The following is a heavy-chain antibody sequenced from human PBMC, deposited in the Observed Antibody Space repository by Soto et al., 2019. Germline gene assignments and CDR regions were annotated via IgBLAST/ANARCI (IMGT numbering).Heavy chain of an antibody. J-gene: IGHJ6*02. CDR1: GYTFTSYD. CDR3: AREKTSYGMDV. V-gene: IGHV1-8*01. Sequence: QVQLVQSGAEVKKPGASVKVSCKASGYTFTSYDINWVRQATGQGLEWMGWMNPNRGKTGYAQKFKGRVTMNRNTSISTAYMELSSLRSEDTSVYYCAREKTSYGMDVWGQGTTVTVSS. CDR2: MNPNRGKT.